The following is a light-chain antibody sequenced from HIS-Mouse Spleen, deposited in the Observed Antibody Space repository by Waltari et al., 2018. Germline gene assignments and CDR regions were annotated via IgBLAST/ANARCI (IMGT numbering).Light chain of an antibody. CDR1: QSVLYSSNNKNY. CDR3: QQYYSTPYT. Sequence: DIVMTQSPDSLAVSLGERATINCKSSQSVLYSSNNKNYLAWYQQKPGQTPKLLIYWASTRESGVPDRLSGSGSGTDFTLTISGLQAEDVAVYYCQQYYSTPYTFGQGTKLEIK. CDR2: WAS. J-gene: IGKJ2*01. V-gene: IGKV4-1*01.